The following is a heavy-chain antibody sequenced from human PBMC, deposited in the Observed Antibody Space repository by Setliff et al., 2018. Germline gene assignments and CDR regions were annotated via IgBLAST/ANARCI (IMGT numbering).Heavy chain of an antibody. CDR2: ISWNSGSI. V-gene: IGHV3-9*01. J-gene: IGHJ6*02. D-gene: IGHD4-17*01. CDR3: AKGAVTTIYYGMDV. Sequence: LRLSCAASGFTFDDYAMHWVRQAPGRGLEWVSGISWNSGSIDYADSVKGRFTMSRDNAKNSLYLEMNSLRAEDTALYYCAKGAVTTIYYGMDVWGQGTTVTVSS. CDR1: GFTFDDYA.